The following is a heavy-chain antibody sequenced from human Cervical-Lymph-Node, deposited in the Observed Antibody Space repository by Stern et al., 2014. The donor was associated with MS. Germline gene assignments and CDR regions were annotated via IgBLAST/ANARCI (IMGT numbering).Heavy chain of an antibody. Sequence: VQLVESGAEVKKPGSSVKGSCKASGGTFSSYAISWVRQAPGQGLEWMGGIIPIVGPATSAPKFQGRVTLTADESTSTAYMERSSLRSEDTAVYYCARVSYYDILTGYSYWGQGTLVTVSS. CDR1: GGTFSSYA. CDR2: IIPIVGPA. CDR3: ARVSYYDILTGYSY. D-gene: IGHD3-9*01. J-gene: IGHJ4*02. V-gene: IGHV1-69*01.